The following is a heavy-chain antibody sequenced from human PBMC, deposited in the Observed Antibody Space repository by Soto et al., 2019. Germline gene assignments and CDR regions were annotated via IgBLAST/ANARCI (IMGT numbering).Heavy chain of an antibody. CDR1: GGSISSSSYY. CDR2: IYYSGST. CDR3: ASEDLNIAARIDP. D-gene: IGHD6-13*01. Sequence: PSETLSLTCTVSGGSISSSSYYWGWIRQPPGKGLEWIGSIYYSGSTYYNPSLKSRVTISVDTSKNQFSLKLSSVTAADTAVYYCASEDLNIAARIDPWGQGTLVTVSS. J-gene: IGHJ5*02. V-gene: IGHV4-39*01.